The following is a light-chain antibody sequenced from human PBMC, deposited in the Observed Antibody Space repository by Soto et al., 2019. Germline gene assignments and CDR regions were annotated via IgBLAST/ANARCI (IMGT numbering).Light chain of an antibody. CDR3: KQLRTFLHS. CDR1: QGISSY. Sequence: IRLTLSPSSLSATIGDRVTITCRASQGISSYLAWYQQKPGKAPKLLIYAASTLQSGVPSRFSGSGSGTDFTLTICCLQPEDVATYYCKQLRTFLHSFCGGAKV. J-gene: IGKJ4*01. V-gene: IGKV1-9*01. CDR2: AAS.